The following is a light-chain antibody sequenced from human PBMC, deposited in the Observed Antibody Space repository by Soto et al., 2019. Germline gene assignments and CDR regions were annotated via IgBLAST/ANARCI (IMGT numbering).Light chain of an antibody. CDR2: AAS. CDR3: QQLNSSPFT. J-gene: IGKJ3*01. CDR1: QGISNY. V-gene: IGKV1-9*01. Sequence: DIQLTQSPSFLSASVGDRVTITCRASQGISNYLAWYQQKPGKAPQLLIYAASTLQSGVPSRFSGGASGTEFTLTVSSPQPEDFATYCCQQLNSSPFTFGPGTKVDIK.